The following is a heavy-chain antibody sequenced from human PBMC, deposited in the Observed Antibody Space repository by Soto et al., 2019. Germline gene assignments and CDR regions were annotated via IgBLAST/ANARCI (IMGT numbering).Heavy chain of an antibody. CDR2: IYYSGST. CDR1: GGSISMYY. D-gene: IGHD2-15*01. V-gene: IGHV4-59*01. CDR3: ARGIVVVPNNHYYYYYGMDV. J-gene: IGHJ6*02. Sequence: SETLSLTCTVSGGSISMYYWSWIRQRPGKGLEWIGYIYYSGSTNYNPSLKSRVTISVDTSKNQFSLKLSSVTAADTAVYYCARGIVVVPNNHYYYYYGMDVWGQGTTVTVSS.